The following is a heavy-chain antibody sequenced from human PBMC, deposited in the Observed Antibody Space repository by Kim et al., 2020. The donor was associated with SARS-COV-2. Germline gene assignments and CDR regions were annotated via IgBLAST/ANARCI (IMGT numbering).Heavy chain of an antibody. Sequence: SETLSLTCTVSGGSISSSSYYWGWIRQPPGKGLEWIGSIYYSGSTYYNPSLKSRVTISVDTSKNQFSLKLSSVTAADTAVYYCARHQQGAAAPMGGWFDPWGQGTLVTVSS. J-gene: IGHJ5*02. D-gene: IGHD6-13*01. CDR2: IYYSGST. V-gene: IGHV4-39*01. CDR3: ARHQQGAAAPMGGWFDP. CDR1: GGSISSSSYY.